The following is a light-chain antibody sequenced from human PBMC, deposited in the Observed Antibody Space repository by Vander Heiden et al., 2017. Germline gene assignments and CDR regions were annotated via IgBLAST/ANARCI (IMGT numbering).Light chain of an antibody. CDR3: QAWDSSPLV. CDR2: QDS. Sequence: SYGLTQPPSVSVSPGQTASITCSGDKLGAKYACWYQQKPGQALVLVIYQDSKRPSGSPERFAGSNSGNTATLTISGTKAMDEADYYCQAWDSSPLVFGTGTKVTVL. CDR1: KLGAKY. J-gene: IGLJ1*01. V-gene: IGLV3-1*01.